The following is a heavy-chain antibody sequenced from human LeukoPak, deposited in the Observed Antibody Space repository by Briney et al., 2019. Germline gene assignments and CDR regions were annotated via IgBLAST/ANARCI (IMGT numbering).Heavy chain of an antibody. J-gene: IGHJ4*02. Sequence: PGGSLRLSCAASGFTVSSNYMSWVRQAPGKGLEWVSVIYSGGSTYYADSVKGRFTISRDNSKNTLYLQMNSLRAEDTAVYYCATHSSSWYYFDYWGQGTLVTVSS. CDR3: ATHSSSWYYFDY. V-gene: IGHV3-53*01. D-gene: IGHD6-13*01. CDR2: IYSGGST. CDR1: GFTVSSNY.